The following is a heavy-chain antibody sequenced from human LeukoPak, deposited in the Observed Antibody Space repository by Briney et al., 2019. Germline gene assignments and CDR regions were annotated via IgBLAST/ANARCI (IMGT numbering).Heavy chain of an antibody. CDR2: ISAYNGNT. J-gene: IGHJ4*02. CDR3: ALAYYYDSSGYYYGSDY. V-gene: IGHV1-18*01. CDR1: GYTFTSYG. D-gene: IGHD3-22*01. Sequence: ASVKVSCKASGYTFTSYGISWVRQAPGQGLEWMGWISAYNGNTNYAQKLQGRVTMTTDTSTSTAYMELRSLRSGDTAVYYCALAYYYDSSGYYYGSDYWGQGTLVTVSS.